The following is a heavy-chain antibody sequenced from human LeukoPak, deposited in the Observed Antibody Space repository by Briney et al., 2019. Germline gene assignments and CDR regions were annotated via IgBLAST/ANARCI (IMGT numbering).Heavy chain of an antibody. D-gene: IGHD2-2*01. V-gene: IGHV1-2*02. CDR2: INPNSGGT. Sequence: ASVKVSCKASGYTFTGYYMHWVRQAPGQGLEWMGWINPNSGGTNYAQKFQGRVTMTRDTSISTAYMELNRLRSDDTAVYYCASEYCSSTNCYDWYFDYWGQGTLVTVSS. CDR1: GYTFTGYY. CDR3: ASEYCSSTNCYDWYFDY. J-gene: IGHJ4*02.